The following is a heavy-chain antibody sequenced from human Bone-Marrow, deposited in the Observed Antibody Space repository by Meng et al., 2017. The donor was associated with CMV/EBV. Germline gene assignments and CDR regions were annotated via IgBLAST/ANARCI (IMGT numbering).Heavy chain of an antibody. CDR3: ARDVLGYCSSTSCLGGWFDP. V-gene: IGHV4-38-2*02. CDR1: GYSISSGYY. D-gene: IGHD2-2*01. J-gene: IGHJ5*02. CDR2: IYHSGST. Sequence: SETLSLTCTVSGYSISSGYYWGWIRQPPGKGLEWIGSIYHSGSTYYNPSLKSRVTISVDTSKNQFSLKLSSVTAADTAVYYCARDVLGYCSSTSCLGGWFDPWGQGTLVTVYS.